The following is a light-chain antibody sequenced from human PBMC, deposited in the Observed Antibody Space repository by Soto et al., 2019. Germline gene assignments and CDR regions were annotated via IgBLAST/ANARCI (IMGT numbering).Light chain of an antibody. CDR3: QQRYSTPIP. V-gene: IGKV1-39*01. Sequence: DIQMTQSPSSLSASLGDRVPITCRASQSISSYLNWYQQTPGKAPKLLIYAASSLQSGVPSRFSGSVSGTDFTLTISSLQPEEVATDYGQQRYSTPIPFGQGTRLEI. CDR2: AAS. CDR1: QSISSY. J-gene: IGKJ5*01.